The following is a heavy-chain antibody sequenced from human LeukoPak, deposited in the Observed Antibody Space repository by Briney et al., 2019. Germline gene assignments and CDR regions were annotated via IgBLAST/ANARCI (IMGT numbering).Heavy chain of an antibody. J-gene: IGHJ3*02. Sequence: GGSLRLSCAASGFTFSSYSMNWVRQAPGKGLEWVSSISSSSSYIHYADSVKGRFTISRDNAKNSLYLQMNSLRAEDTAVYYCARAGDSGYDYGAFDIWGQGTMVTVSS. CDR1: GFTFSSYS. D-gene: IGHD5-12*01. CDR2: ISSSSSYI. V-gene: IGHV3-21*01. CDR3: ARAGDSGYDYGAFDI.